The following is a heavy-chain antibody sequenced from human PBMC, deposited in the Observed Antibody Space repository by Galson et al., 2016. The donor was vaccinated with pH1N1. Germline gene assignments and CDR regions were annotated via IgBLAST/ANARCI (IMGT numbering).Heavy chain of an antibody. Sequence: SLRLSCAASGFTFRTYPMHWVRQAPGKGLEYISGISNTGESTYYANSVKGRFTISIDNSKNTLYLQMGSLRAEDMAVYYCAREDYYDSSGFGYWGQGTLVTVSS. CDR1: GFTFRTYP. J-gene: IGHJ4*02. CDR3: AREDYYDSSGFGY. CDR2: ISNTGEST. V-gene: IGHV3-64*01. D-gene: IGHD3-22*01.